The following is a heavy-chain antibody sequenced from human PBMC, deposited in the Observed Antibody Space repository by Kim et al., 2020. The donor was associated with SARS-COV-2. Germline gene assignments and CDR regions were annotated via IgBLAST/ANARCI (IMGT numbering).Heavy chain of an antibody. CDR1: GGAFSGDY. Sequence: SETLSLTCGVSGGAFSGDYVTWLSQHTGQRLEWVVDVSHSGATIFNPYLKGRVTSSLDTSTTQVSLKVTSVTAADTAVYYCARSQRSITIPSQRLLDVWGKGTTVIVSS. V-gene: IGHV4-34*01. D-gene: IGHD1-20*01. CDR2: VSHSGAT. J-gene: IGHJ6*04. CDR3: ARSQRSITIPSQRLLDV.